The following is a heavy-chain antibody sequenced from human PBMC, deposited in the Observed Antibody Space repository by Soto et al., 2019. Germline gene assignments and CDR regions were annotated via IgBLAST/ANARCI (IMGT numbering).Heavy chain of an antibody. CDR1: GYTFTSYC. J-gene: IGHJ4*02. V-gene: IGHV1-18*01. D-gene: IGHD2-2*01. CDR2: FSAYNCNT. CDR3: ASVLTAAGFDY. Sequence: QVQLVQSGAEVKKPGASVKVSCKASGYTFTSYCISWVRQAPGRGLEWMGWFSAYNCNTNYAQKLQGRVTMTTDTSTRTAYMELRSLRSDDTAVYYCASVLTAAGFDYWGQGTLVTVSS.